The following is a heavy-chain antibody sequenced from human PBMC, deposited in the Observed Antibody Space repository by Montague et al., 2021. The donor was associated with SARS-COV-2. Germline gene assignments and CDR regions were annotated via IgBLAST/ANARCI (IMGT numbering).Heavy chain of an antibody. CDR2: IYYSGST. J-gene: IGHJ4*02. CDR3: ARLPYILPGYAYFDF. Sequence: ETLSLTCTVSGDSISNYYWSWIRRPPGKGLEWLGYIYYSGSTNYNPSLKSRVTISVDTSKNQFSLRLSSVTAADTAVYYCARLPYILPGYAYFDFWGQGSLVIVSS. V-gene: IGHV4-59*08. CDR1: GDSISNYY. D-gene: IGHD3-9*01.